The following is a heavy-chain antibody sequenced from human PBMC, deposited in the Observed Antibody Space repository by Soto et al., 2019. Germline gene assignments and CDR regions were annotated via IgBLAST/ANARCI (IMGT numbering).Heavy chain of an antibody. CDR3: ARSDIVATNFDY. D-gene: IGHD5-12*01. CDR1: GGSVSSGSYY. CDR2: IYYSGST. J-gene: IGHJ4*02. Sequence: SETLSLTCTVSGGSVSSGSYYWSWIRQPPGKGLEWIGYIYYSGSTNYNPSLKSRVTISVDTSKNQFSLKLSSVTAADTAVYYCARSDIVATNFDYWGQGTLVTDSS. V-gene: IGHV4-61*01.